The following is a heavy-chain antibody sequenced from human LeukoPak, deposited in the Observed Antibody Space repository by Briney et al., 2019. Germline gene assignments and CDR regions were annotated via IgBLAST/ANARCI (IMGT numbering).Heavy chain of an antibody. J-gene: IGHJ4*02. V-gene: IGHV4-39*01. CDR2: IFYSGST. CDR3: ARLSRGGYYFDY. CDR1: GDSISSGSYY. Sequence: PSETLSLTCTAPGDSISSGSYYWGWIRQPPGKGLEWIGTIFYSGSTYYSPSLKSRVTISVDTSRNRFSLNLNSVTAADTAVYYCARLSRGGYYFDYWGQGTLVTVSS. D-gene: IGHD3-10*01.